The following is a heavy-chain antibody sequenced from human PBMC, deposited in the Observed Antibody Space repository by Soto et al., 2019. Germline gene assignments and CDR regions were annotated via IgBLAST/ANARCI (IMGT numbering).Heavy chain of an antibody. D-gene: IGHD2-21*01. Sequence: QVQLQESGPGVVKPSGTLSLTCGVSGGSISSDHWWAWVRQSPGRGLEWIGEIFHSGSTHYNPSLESRVTMSVDIVNNHFSLKLMSVTAADTAVYYCARGIQMWSQVYYGMDVWGQGTTVTVSS. J-gene: IGHJ6*02. V-gene: IGHV4-4*02. CDR3: ARGIQMWSQVYYGMDV. CDR1: GGSISSDHW. CDR2: IFHSGST.